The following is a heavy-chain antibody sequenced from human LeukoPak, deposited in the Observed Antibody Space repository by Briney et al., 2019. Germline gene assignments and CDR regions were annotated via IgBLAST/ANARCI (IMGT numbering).Heavy chain of an antibody. CDR1: GFTFSDSA. J-gene: IGHJ3*01. D-gene: IGHD3-16*02. V-gene: IGHV3-23*01. Sequence: GGGLRLSCAASGFTFSDSAMTWVRQAPGKGLDWVSLINFSGANSYYADSVKGRFTISRDTSKDTLFLQMNSLRAEDTAIYYCARDIELSTWGLGTMVTVSS. CDR3: ARDIELST. CDR2: INFSGANS.